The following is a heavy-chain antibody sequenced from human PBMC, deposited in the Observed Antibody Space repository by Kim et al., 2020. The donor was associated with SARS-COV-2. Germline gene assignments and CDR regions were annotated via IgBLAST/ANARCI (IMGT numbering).Heavy chain of an antibody. J-gene: IGHJ5*02. Sequence: SETLSLTCTVSGGSISSGGYYWSWIRQHPGKGLEWIGYIYYSGSTYYNPSLKSRVTISVDTSKNQFSLKLSSVTAADTAVYYCARDKVRDDYVWGSYRPPGGTSSWGQGTLVTVSS. CDR2: IYYSGST. V-gene: IGHV4-31*03. D-gene: IGHD3-16*02. CDR1: GGSISSGGYY. CDR3: ARDKVRDDYVWGSYRPPGGTSS.